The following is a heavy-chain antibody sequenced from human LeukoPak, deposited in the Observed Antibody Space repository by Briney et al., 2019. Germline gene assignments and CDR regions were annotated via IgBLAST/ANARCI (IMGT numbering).Heavy chain of an antibody. D-gene: IGHD3-10*01. J-gene: IGHJ4*02. CDR2: IIPIFGTA. V-gene: IGHV1-69*13. CDR3: ARTDSGNVAFDY. CDR1: GGTFSSYA. Sequence: SVKVSCKASGGTFSSYAISWVRQAPGQGLEWMGGIIPIFGTANYAQKFQGRVTITADESTSTAYMELSSLRSEDTAVYYCARTDSGNVAFDYWGQGTLVTVSS.